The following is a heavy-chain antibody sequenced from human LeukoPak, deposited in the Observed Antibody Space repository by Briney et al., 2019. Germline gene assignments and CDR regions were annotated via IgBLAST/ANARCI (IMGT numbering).Heavy chain of an antibody. J-gene: IGHJ6*03. Sequence: ASVKVSCKASGYTFTSYDINWVRQATGQGLEWMGWMDPNSGNTGYAQKFQGRVTMTRNTSINTAYMELSSLRSEDTAVYYCARGVLRITIFGVVINSNRYYYYMDVWGKGTTVTVPS. CDR2: MDPNSGNT. D-gene: IGHD3-3*01. CDR1: GYTFTSYD. CDR3: ARGVLRITIFGVVINSNRYYYYMDV. V-gene: IGHV1-8*01.